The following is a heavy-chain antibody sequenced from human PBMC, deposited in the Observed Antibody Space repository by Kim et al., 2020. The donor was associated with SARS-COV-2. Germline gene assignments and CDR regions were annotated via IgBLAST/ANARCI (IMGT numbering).Heavy chain of an antibody. V-gene: IGHV3-23*01. D-gene: IGHD2-2*03. CDR2: IDGSDGTT. CDR3: MKGGWGWIWDH. CDR1: GFTFTGYA. J-gene: IGHJ4*02. Sequence: GGSLRLSCTTSGFTFTGYAMSWVRQAPGKGLEWVSRIDGSDGTTYYADSVKGRFTISRDNSKNTLYLQMNSLRADDTAVYYCMKGGWGWIWDHWGQGT.